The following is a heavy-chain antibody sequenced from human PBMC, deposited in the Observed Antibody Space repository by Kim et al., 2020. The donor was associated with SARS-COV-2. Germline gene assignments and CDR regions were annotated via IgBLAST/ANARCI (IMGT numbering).Heavy chain of an antibody. D-gene: IGHD3-22*01. V-gene: IGHV3-49*03. CDR3: TSGPYYYDSAAYYHDY. CDR1: GLNFGDYG. Sequence: GGSLRLSCTTSGLNFGDYGMSWFRQAPGKGLEWVAFIRSKRYGETTEYAASVKGRFTISRDDSKRIAYLQMNGLKTEDTAVYYCTSGPYYYDSAAYYHDYWGQGTLVTVSS. J-gene: IGHJ4*02. CDR2: IRSKRYGETT.